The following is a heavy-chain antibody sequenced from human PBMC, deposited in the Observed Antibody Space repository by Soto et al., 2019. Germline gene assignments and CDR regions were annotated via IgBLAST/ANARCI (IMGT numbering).Heavy chain of an antibody. CDR3: ARDRGAAARAHWFDP. D-gene: IGHD6-13*01. CDR1: GGSISSGDYY. V-gene: IGHV4-30-4*01. CDR2: IYYSGST. Sequence: PSETLSLTCTVSGGSISSGDYYWSWIRQPPGKGLEWIGYIYYSGSTYHNPSLRSRVMISVDTSKKQFSLQLSSVTAADTAVYYCARDRGAAARAHWFDPWGQGTLVTVSS. J-gene: IGHJ5*02.